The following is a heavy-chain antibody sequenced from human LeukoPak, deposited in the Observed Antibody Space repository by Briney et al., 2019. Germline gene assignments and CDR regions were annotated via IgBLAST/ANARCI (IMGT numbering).Heavy chain of an antibody. CDR3: ARAVIAAAGDYFDY. J-gene: IGHJ4*02. D-gene: IGHD6-13*01. Sequence: GGSLRLSCAASGFTFSDYYMSWIRQAPGKGLEWVSYISSSGSTIYYAGSVKGRFTISRDNAKNSLYLQMNSLRAEDTAVYYCARAVIAAAGDYFDYWGQGTLVTVSS. V-gene: IGHV3-11*01. CDR2: ISSSGSTI. CDR1: GFTFSDYY.